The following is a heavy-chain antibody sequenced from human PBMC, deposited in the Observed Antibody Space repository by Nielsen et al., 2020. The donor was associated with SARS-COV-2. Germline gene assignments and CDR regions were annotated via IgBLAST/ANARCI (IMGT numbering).Heavy chain of an antibody. Sequence: GGSLRLSCVASGFTFSSYDMHWVRQATGRGLEWVSGIDTTGDTVYRDSVKGRFTISREDAKNSFYLQMNSLRAEDTAVYHCARVVGNWFDPWGQGTLVTVSS. V-gene: IGHV3-13*04. D-gene: IGHD2-21*01. CDR2: IDTTGDT. J-gene: IGHJ5*02. CDR3: ARVVGNWFDP. CDR1: GFTFSSYD.